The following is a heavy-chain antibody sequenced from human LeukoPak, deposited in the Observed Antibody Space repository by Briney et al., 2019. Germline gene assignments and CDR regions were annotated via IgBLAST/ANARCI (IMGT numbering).Heavy chain of an antibody. V-gene: IGHV4-34*01. J-gene: IGHJ3*02. Sequence: SETLSLTCAVNGGSFSGCYWNWIRQPPGKGLEWIGDITHTGSTNDNPSLAGRVTVSVDTSKNRFSLSLASVTAADTALYYCARGSPAADDAFDIWGQGTLVTVSS. CDR2: ITHTGST. D-gene: IGHD6-13*01. CDR1: GGSFSGCY. CDR3: ARGSPAADDAFDI.